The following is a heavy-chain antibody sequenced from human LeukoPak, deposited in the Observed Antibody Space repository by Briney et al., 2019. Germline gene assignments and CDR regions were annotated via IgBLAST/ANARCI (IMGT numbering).Heavy chain of an antibody. CDR1: GFTFSSYA. Sequence: GGSLRLSCAASGFTFSSYAMHWVRQAPGKGLEWVAVISYDGSNKYYADSVKGRFTISRDNSKNTLYLQMSSLRAEDTAVYYCARGAGYGNDAFDIWGQGTMVTVSS. J-gene: IGHJ3*02. V-gene: IGHV3-30*04. CDR3: ARGAGYGNDAFDI. CDR2: ISYDGSNK. D-gene: IGHD5-18*01.